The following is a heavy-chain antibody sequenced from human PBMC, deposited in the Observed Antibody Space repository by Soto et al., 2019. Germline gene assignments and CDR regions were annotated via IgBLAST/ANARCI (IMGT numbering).Heavy chain of an antibody. CDR3: AREVVTMFGVVIIRGWYFDL. Sequence: QVQLVESGGGLVKPGGSLRLSCAASGFTFSDYYMSWIRQAPGKGLEWVSYISSSGSTIYYADSVKGRFTISRDNAKNYLYLQMNSLRAEDTAVDYCAREVVTMFGVVIIRGWYFDLWGRGTLVTVSS. CDR2: ISSSGSTI. J-gene: IGHJ2*01. V-gene: IGHV3-11*01. CDR1: GFTFSDYY. D-gene: IGHD3-3*01.